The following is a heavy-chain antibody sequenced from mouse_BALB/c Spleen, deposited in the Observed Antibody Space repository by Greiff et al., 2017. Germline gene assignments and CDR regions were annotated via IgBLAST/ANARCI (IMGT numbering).Heavy chain of an antibody. D-gene: IGHD2-3*01. CDR3: AKMDDGYFSWFAY. CDR1: GYTFTSYW. J-gene: IGHJ3*01. CDR2: INPSTGYT. V-gene: IGHV1-7*01. Sequence: QVQLQQSGAELAKPGASVKMSCKASGYTFTSYWMHWVKQRTGQGLEWIGYINPSTGYTEYNQKFKDKATLTADKSSSTAYMQLSSLTSEDSAVYYCAKMDDGYFSWFAYWGQGTLVTVSA.